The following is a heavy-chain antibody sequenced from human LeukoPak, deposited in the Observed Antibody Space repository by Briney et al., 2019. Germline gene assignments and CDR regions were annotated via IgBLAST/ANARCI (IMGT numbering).Heavy chain of an antibody. Sequence: SETLSLTCTVSGGSISSGGYYWSWIRQHPGKGLEWIGYIYYSGSTYYNPSLKSRVTISVDTSKNQFSLKLSSVTAADTAVYYCARQKYGSGSYAFDYWGQGTLVTVSS. D-gene: IGHD3-10*01. CDR3: ARQKYGSGSYAFDY. V-gene: IGHV4-30-4*08. CDR1: GGSISSGGYY. CDR2: IYYSGST. J-gene: IGHJ4*02.